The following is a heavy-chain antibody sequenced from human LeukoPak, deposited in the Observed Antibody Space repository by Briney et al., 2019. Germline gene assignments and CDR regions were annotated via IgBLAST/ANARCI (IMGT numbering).Heavy chain of an antibody. J-gene: IGHJ4*02. Sequence: GGSLRLSCEASGFTFSSSWMSWVRQGPGKGLEWVASINPDTSEIHYVDAVRGRFTISRDNAKNSLYLQMNSLTVEDTAIYYCATDIRAVGDSRYFDYWGQGALVTVSS. CDR3: ATDIRAVGDSRYFDY. V-gene: IGHV3-7*03. CDR2: INPDTSEI. D-gene: IGHD1-26*01. CDR1: GFTFSSSW.